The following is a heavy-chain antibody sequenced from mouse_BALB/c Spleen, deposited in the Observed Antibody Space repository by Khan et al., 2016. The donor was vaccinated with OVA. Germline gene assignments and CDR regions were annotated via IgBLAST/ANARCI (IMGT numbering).Heavy chain of an antibody. CDR3: ASHLTGSCAY. CDR2: INSGGYYT. D-gene: IGHD4-1*01. Sequence: EVELVESGGDLMKPGGSLKLSCAASGFTFSTYGMSWVRQTPDKSLEWVATINSGGYYTYYPDSVQGRFTVSRNNARNTLYLQMSSLKSEDTAMYYCASHLTGSCAYWGQGTLVNVSA. J-gene: IGHJ3*01. V-gene: IGHV5-6*01. CDR1: GFTFSTYG.